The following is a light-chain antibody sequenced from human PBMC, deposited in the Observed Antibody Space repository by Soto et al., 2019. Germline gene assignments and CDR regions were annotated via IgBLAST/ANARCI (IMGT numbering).Light chain of an antibody. CDR2: GAS. CDR3: QQYNNRPSGT. Sequence: EIVMTQSPATLSVSPGERATLSCRASRSVSTNLAWYQQKPGQAPRLLIYGASTRATGIPVRFSGSGSGTAFTLTINNLQSEDFAVYYCQQYNNRPSGTFGQWTKVEIK. CDR1: RSVSTN. J-gene: IGKJ1*01. V-gene: IGKV3-15*01.